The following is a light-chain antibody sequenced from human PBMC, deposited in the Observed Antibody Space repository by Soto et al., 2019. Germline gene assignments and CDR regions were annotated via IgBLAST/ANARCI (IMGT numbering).Light chain of an antibody. CDR1: QYMRDE. CDR2: EAT. CDR3: LQNFDYPFT. J-gene: IGKJ5*01. V-gene: IGKV1-6*01. Sequence: IQVTQSTSSLSASVPDRFIITCLASQYMRDEGAWDRQRAGKAQDLLIYEATTLHCGVPSRFSGSGSGTDFSLTISGLQPEDFTTYYCLQNFDYPFTFGQGTRLEIK.